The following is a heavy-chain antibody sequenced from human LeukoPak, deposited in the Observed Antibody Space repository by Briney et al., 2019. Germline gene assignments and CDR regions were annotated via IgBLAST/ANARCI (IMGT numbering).Heavy chain of an antibody. Sequence: XWMSWVRQXPXXXXEWVANIKQDGSEKYYVDSVKGRFTISRDNAKNSLYLQMNSLRAEDTAVYYCARKENVYYYFDYWGQGTLVTVSS. CDR3: ARKENVYYYFDY. J-gene: IGHJ4*02. CDR2: IKQDGSEK. CDR1: XW. D-gene: IGHD3-10*01. V-gene: IGHV3-7*03.